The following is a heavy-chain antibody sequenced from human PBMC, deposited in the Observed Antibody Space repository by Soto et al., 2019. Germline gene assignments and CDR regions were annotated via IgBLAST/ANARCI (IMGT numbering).Heavy chain of an antibody. V-gene: IGHV4-59*05. CDR3: ARLKGAFFITTYNWFDP. D-gene: IGHD3-22*01. CDR1: GDSISTSY. CDR2: IYYSGTT. Sequence: PSETLSLTCSVSGDSISTSYWNWIRQPAGKGLEWIGRIYYSGTTHYNPSLKSRVTISIDTSKNQFSLHLRSVTAADTAVYYCARLKGAFFITTYNWFDPWGQGTPVTVSS. J-gene: IGHJ5*02.